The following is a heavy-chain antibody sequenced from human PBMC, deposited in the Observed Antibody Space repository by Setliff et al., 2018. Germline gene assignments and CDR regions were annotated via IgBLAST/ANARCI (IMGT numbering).Heavy chain of an antibody. J-gene: IGHJ3*02. CDR2: ISAYNGNT. D-gene: IGHD6-6*01. CDR1: GYTFTSYG. Sequence: ASVKVSCKASGYTFTSYGISWVRQAPGQGLEWMGWISAYNGNTSYAQKLQGRVTMTTDTSTSTAYMELRSLRSDDTAVYYCARDFPPLYSSSFSDAFDIWGQGTMVTVSS. V-gene: IGHV1-18*01. CDR3: ARDFPPLYSSSFSDAFDI.